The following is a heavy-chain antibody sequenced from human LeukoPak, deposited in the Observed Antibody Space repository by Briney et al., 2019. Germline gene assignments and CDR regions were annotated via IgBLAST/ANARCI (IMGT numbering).Heavy chain of an antibody. Sequence: GGSLRLSCAASGFTFSSYSMNWVRQAPGKGLEWVSSISSSSSYIYYADSVKGRFTISRDNAKNSLYLQMNSLRAEDTAVYYCARAIVVVPAASLFYSDYWGQGTLVTVSS. V-gene: IGHV3-21*01. CDR3: ARAIVVVPAASLFYSDY. D-gene: IGHD2-2*01. J-gene: IGHJ4*02. CDR2: ISSSSSYI. CDR1: GFTFSSYS.